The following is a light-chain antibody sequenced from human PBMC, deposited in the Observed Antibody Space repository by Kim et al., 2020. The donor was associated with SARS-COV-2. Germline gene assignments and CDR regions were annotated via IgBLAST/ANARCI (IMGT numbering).Light chain of an antibody. CDR2: EDN. V-gene: IGLV3-1*01. Sequence: SVSPGQTASIACSGDKLGNKFASWYQVKPGQSPLLVIYEDNKRPSVIPERISGSNSGNTATLTISGTQAMDEADYYCQTWDNSAVIFGGGTQLTVL. J-gene: IGLJ2*01. CDR3: QTWDNSAVI. CDR1: KLGNKF.